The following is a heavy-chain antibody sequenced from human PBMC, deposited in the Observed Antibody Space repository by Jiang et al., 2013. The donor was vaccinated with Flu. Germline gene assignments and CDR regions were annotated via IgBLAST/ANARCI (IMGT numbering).Heavy chain of an antibody. V-gene: IGHV2-70*11. J-gene: IGHJ6*04. D-gene: IGHD4-17*01. CDR3: ARFDYGDYQRLGSTYYGMDV. CDR1: GSSLSTSGMC. CDR2: IDWDDDK. Sequence: IPTQTLTLTCTFSGSSLSTSGMCVSWIRQPPGKALEWLARIDWDDDKYYSTSLKTRLTISKDTSKNQVVLTMTNMDPVDTATYYCARFDYGDYQRLGSTYYGMDVWGKGTTVTVSS.